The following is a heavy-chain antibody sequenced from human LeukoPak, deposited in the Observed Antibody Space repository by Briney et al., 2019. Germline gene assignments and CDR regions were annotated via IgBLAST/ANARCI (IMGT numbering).Heavy chain of an antibody. V-gene: IGHV3-23*01. Sequence: PGGSLRLSCVASGFTFSSYSMSWVRQAPGKGLEWVSTIRGSGGSTYSADSVKGRFIISRDNSKNTLFLQKNSLRAEDTAVYYRAKDRCGFSNWFDAWGQGTLVTVSS. J-gene: IGHJ5*02. CDR2: IRGSGGST. D-gene: IGHD2-21*01. CDR1: GFTFSSYS. CDR3: AKDRCGFSNWFDA.